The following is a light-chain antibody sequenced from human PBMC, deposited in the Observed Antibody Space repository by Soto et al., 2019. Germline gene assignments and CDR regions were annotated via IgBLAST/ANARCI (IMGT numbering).Light chain of an antibody. V-gene: IGKV1-5*03. CDR2: KAS. J-gene: IGKJ2*01. CDR3: QQYNSCSVT. Sequence: DIQMTQSPSTLSASVGDRVTITCRASQSISSWLAWYQQKPGKAPKLLIYKASSLESGVPSRFSGSGSGHEFTLTISSLQPDDFATYACQQYNSCSVTFGQGTKLKIK. CDR1: QSISSW.